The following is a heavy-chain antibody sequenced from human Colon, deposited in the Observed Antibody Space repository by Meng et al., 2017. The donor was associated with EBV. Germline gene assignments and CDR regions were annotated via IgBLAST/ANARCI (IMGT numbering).Heavy chain of an antibody. D-gene: IGHD1-26*01. CDR1: AINFSEYV. V-gene: IGHV3-72*01. CDR2: ISIKGDSYST. Sequence: LSSTHPAINFSEYVRDLLHHAAQKGLDWFVRISIKGDSYSTEYSASVRDRFTTSRDDSKDALYLQITTLKTEDTAVYLCARENYYRLDYWGQGTLVTVSS. CDR3: ARENYYRLDY. J-gene: IGHJ4*02.